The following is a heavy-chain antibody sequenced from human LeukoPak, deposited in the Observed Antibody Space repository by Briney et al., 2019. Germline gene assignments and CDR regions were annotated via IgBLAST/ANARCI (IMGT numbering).Heavy chain of an antibody. D-gene: IGHD1-26*01. Sequence: ASVKVSCKASGYTFTSYYMHWVRQAPGQGLEWMGWINPNSGGTNYAQKFQGRVTMTRDTSISTAYMELSRLRSDDTAVYYCASRYSGSVSDAFDIWGQGTMVTVSS. CDR3: ASRYSGSVSDAFDI. CDR2: INPNSGGT. J-gene: IGHJ3*02. CDR1: GYTFTSYY. V-gene: IGHV1-2*02.